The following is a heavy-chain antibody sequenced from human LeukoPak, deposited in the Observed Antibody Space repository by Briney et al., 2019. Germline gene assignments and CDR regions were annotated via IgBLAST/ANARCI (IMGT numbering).Heavy chain of an antibody. CDR1: GGSISSYY. D-gene: IGHD3-22*01. CDR2: IYYSGST. J-gene: IGHJ6*03. CDR3: ARDTPYYYDSSGYYYYYYMDV. Sequence: PSETLSLTCTVSGGSISSYYWSWIRQPPGKGLEWIGYIYYSGSTNYNPSLKSRVTISVDTSTNQFSLKLSSVTAADTAVYYCARDTPYYYDSSGYYYYYYMDVWGKGTTVTVSS. V-gene: IGHV4-59*01.